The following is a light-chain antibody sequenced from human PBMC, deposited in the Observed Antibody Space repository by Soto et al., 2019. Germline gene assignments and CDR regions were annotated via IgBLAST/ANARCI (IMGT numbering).Light chain of an antibody. CDR1: QGISSW. Sequence: SHMTQSPTSVSASVGDRHTICCRASQGISSWLAWYQQQPRKAPXXLIYAASSLQSGVPSRLSGGASGTFFPPTISSLQPEFSASYYCQHANSFPTFGQGTRLDIK. CDR3: QHANSFPT. CDR2: AAS. V-gene: IGKV1-12*01. J-gene: IGKJ5*01.